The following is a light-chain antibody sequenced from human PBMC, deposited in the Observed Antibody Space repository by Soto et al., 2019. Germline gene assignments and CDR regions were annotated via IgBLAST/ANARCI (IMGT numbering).Light chain of an antibody. J-gene: IGKJ4*01. CDR3: QQSYTTPLT. CDR2: AAS. V-gene: IGKV1-39*01. CDR1: QYISDF. Sequence: DIQMTQSPSSLSASVGDRVTITCRASQYISDFLNWYQQKPGKAPVILIYAASTLQSGVPSRFNGGGSETNFTLIISSLQPEDFATYYCQQSYTTPLTFGGGTKVDIK.